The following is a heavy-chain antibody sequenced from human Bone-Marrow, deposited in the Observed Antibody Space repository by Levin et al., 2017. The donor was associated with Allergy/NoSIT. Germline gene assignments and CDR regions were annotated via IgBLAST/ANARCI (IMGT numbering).Heavy chain of an antibody. D-gene: IGHD2-2*01. CDR1: GFTFSIYW. J-gene: IGHJ4*02. V-gene: IGHV3-7*01. Sequence: GESLKISCAASGFTFSIYWMSWVRQAPGKGLEWVANIKQDGSEKYYVDSVKGRFTISRDNAKNSLYLQMNSLRAEDTAVYYCARGYQLDYWGQGTLVTVSS. CDR3: ARGYQLDY. CDR2: IKQDGSEK.